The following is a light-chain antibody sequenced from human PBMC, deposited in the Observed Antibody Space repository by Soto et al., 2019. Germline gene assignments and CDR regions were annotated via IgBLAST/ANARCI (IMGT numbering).Light chain of an antibody. V-gene: IGKV4-1*01. Sequence: DIVMTQSPDSLAVSLGERAAINCKSSQIILFTSNNKNYLAWYQQKPGQPPKLLIYWASTRESGVPDRFSGSGSGTDFTLTISSLLAEDVAVYYCQQYYTTPPYTFGQGTKVEIQ. CDR3: QQYYTTPPYT. CDR1: QIILFTSNNKNY. J-gene: IGKJ2*01. CDR2: WAS.